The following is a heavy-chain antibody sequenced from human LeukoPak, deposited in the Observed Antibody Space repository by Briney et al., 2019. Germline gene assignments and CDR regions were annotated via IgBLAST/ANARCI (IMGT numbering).Heavy chain of an antibody. V-gene: IGHV3-23*01. Sequence: GGSLRLSCAASGFTFSSYSMNWVRHAPGKGLEWVSAISGSGGSTYYADSVKGRFTISRDNSKNTLYLQMNSLRAEDTAVYYCAKQGHQLVPDYWGQGTLVTVSS. CDR3: AKQGHQLVPDY. CDR2: ISGSGGST. J-gene: IGHJ4*02. CDR1: GFTFSSYS. D-gene: IGHD6-13*01.